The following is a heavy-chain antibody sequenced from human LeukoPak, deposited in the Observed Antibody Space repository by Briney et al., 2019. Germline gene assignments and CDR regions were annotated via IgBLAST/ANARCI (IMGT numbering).Heavy chain of an antibody. Sequence: QTGGSLRLSCAASGFTFSNYGIHWVRQGPGKGLEWVAVISYDGSRKYYADSVKGRFTISRDSSKNTVDLQMGSLRAEDTALYYCARDVDTRGHYARFDPWGQGTLVTVSS. CDR3: ARDVDTRGHYARFDP. CDR2: ISYDGSRK. V-gene: IGHV3-33*05. J-gene: IGHJ5*02. CDR1: GFTFSNYG. D-gene: IGHD5-18*01.